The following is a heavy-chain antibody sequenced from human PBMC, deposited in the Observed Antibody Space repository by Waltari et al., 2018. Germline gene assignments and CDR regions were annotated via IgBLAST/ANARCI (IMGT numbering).Heavy chain of an antibody. J-gene: IGHJ4*02. CDR3: ARDRGRGLYLDS. CDR1: CESMSRNYW. D-gene: IGHD2-15*01. V-gene: IGHV4-4*02. CDR2: IYRSGRT. Sequence: QLQLQESGPGLVKTSGTLSLPCSVSCESMSRNYWWSWVRQPPEKGLEWIGQIYRSGRTNYNPSRESRVTISLDTSNNQFALKLTSTTAADTAIYYCARDRGRGLYLDSLGQGTLVTVSP.